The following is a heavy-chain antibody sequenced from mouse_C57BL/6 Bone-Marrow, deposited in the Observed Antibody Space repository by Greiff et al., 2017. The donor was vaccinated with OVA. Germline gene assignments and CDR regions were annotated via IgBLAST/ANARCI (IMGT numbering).Heavy chain of an antibody. V-gene: IGHV5-17*01. CDR1: GFTFSDYG. CDR2: LSSGSSTI. Sequence: EVKLMESGGGLVKPGGSLKLSCAASGFTFSDYGMHWVRQAPEKGLEWVAYLSSGSSTIYYADTVKGRFTISRDNAKNTLFLQMTSLRSDDTAMYYCARPLYYGYGDFDYWGQGTTLTVSS. J-gene: IGHJ2*01. CDR3: ARPLYYGYGDFDY. D-gene: IGHD2-2*01.